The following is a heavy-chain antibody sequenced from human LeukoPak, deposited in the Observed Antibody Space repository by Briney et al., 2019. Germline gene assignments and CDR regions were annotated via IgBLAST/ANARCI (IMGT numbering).Heavy chain of an antibody. Sequence: SQTLSLTCAISGDSVSSNSAAWNWIRQSPSRGLEWLGRTYYRSKWSNNYAVSVKGRITINPDTSKNQFSLKLSSVTAADTAVYYCARHRRITMVRGVYYFDYWGQGTLVTVSS. CDR2: TYYRSKWSN. D-gene: IGHD3-10*01. CDR3: ARHRRITMVRGVYYFDY. CDR1: GDSVSSNSAA. V-gene: IGHV6-1*01. J-gene: IGHJ4*02.